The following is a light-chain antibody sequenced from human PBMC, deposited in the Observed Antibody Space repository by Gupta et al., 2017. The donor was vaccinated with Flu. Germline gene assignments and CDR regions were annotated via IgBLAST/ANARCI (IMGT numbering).Light chain of an antibody. CDR2: DAS. CDR3: HQRNNWPRT. V-gene: IGKV3-11*01. J-gene: IGKJ2*01. CDR1: QSVSSY. Sequence: PDTMSLSPGERATLSCRASQSVSSYLASYQQKPCQAPRLLIYDASNRATGIPARFSGSGSGTEFILTIISLEPAEFAVYYCHQRNNWPRTFGQGTKMEIK.